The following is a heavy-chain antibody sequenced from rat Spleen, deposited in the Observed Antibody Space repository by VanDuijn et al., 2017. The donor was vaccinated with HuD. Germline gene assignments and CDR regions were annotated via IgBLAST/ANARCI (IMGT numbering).Heavy chain of an antibody. CDR3: ARGGYNYGGYGFAY. Sequence: QVQLKESGPGLVQPSQTLSLTCTVSGFSLTSNGVSWVRQPPGKGLEWIAAISSGGSPYYNAALKSRLSISRDTSKSQVFLKMNSLQTEDTAIYFCARGGYNYGGYGFAYWGQGTLVTVSS. D-gene: IGHD1-11*01. V-gene: IGHV2S12*01. CDR2: ISSGGSP. J-gene: IGHJ3*01. CDR1: GFSLTSNG.